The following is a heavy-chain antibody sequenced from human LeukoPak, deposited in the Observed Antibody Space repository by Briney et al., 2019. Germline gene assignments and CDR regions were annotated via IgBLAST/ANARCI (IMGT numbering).Heavy chain of an antibody. J-gene: IGHJ4*02. V-gene: IGHV3-30*02. D-gene: IGHD5-18*01. Sequence: GGSLRLSCAASGFTFSNYGMHWVRQAPGKGLEWVAFIRYDGSNKYYTESVKGRFTISRDNSENTLYLQMSSLRAEDTAVYSCARSIYSYGYIESWGQGTLVTVSS. CDR2: IRYDGSNK. CDR1: GFTFSNYG. CDR3: ARSIYSYGYIES.